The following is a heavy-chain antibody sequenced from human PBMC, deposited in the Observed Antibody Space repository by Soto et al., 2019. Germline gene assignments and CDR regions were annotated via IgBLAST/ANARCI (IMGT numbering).Heavy chain of an antibody. Sequence: SGPTLVNPTQTLTLTCTFSGFSLSTSGMCVSWIRQPPGKALERLALIDWDDDKYYSTSLKTRLNNYKETTKKQVVLTITNKKPLDTATYYCARTELGGVSHGGYYFDYWGQGTLVTVSS. CDR1: GFSLSTSGMC. V-gene: IGHV2-70*01. CDR2: IDWDDDK. CDR3: ARTELGGVSHGGYYFDY. D-gene: IGHD2-8*02. J-gene: IGHJ4*02.